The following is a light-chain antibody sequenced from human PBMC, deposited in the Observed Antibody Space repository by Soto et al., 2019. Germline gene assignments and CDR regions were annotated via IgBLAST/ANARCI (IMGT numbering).Light chain of an antibody. CDR1: QSISSW. Sequence: DIQMTQSPSTLSASVGDRVTITCRASQSISSWLAWYQQKPGTAPKVLIYEASTLETGVPSRFSGIRSGTEFTLTVSSLQPDDCATYYCQQYNDSFPYTFGQGTKLEIK. J-gene: IGKJ2*01. CDR3: QQYNDSFPYT. CDR2: EAS. V-gene: IGKV1-5*03.